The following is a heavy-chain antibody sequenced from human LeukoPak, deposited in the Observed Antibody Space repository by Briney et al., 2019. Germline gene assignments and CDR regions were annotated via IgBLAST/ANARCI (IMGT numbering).Heavy chain of an antibody. Sequence: GGSLRLSCATSGFTFSNAWMNWVRQAPGKGLEWVGRIRSNSDGGTIDYAAPVKGRFTLSRDDSKTTLYLQMNSLQTEDTAVYYCTTDFYDSTWGQGTLVTISS. CDR3: TTDFYDST. D-gene: IGHD3-22*01. V-gene: IGHV3-15*07. J-gene: IGHJ5*02. CDR1: GFTFSNAW. CDR2: IRSNSDGGTI.